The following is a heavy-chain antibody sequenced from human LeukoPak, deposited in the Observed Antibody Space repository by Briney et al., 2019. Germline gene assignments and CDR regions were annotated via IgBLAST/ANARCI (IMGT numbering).Heavy chain of an antibody. CDR3: ARDSERYDSSGYGVFDY. V-gene: IGHV3-30*04. D-gene: IGHD3-22*01. CDR1: GFTFSSYA. J-gene: IGHJ4*02. CDR2: ISYDGSNK. Sequence: GGSLRLSCAASGFTFSSYAMHWVRQAPGKGLEWVAVISYDGSNKYYADSVKGRFTISRDNSKNTLYLQMNSLRAEDTDVYSCARDSERYDSSGYGVFDYWGQGTLVTVSS.